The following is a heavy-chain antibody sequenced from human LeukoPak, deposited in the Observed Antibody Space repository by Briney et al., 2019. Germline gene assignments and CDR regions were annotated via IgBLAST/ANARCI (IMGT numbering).Heavy chain of an antibody. D-gene: IGHD3-10*01. CDR1: GFTFSSYA. CDR3: AKVPADYYGSGSYGDY. V-gene: IGHV3-23*01. J-gene: IGHJ4*02. CDR2: ISGSGGST. Sequence: GGSLRLSCAASGFTFSSYAMSWVRQAPGKGLEWVSAISGSGGSTYYADSVKGRFTISRDNSKNTLYLQMNSLRAEDTAVYYCAKVPADYYGSGSYGDYWGQGTLVTVSS.